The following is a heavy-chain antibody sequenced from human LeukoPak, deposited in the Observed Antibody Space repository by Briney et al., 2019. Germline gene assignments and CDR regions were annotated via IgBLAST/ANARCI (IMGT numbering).Heavy chain of an antibody. CDR1: GYTFTSYG. Sequence: GASEKVSCKASGYTFTSYGISWVRQAPGQGLEGMGWISAYNGNTNYAQKLQGRVTMTTDTFTSIAYMELRSLRSDDTAVYYCARSSKYDFWSGYYTVSNWFDPWGQGTLVTVSS. V-gene: IGHV1-18*01. CDR3: ARSSKYDFWSGYYTVSNWFDP. CDR2: ISAYNGNT. J-gene: IGHJ5*02. D-gene: IGHD3-3*01.